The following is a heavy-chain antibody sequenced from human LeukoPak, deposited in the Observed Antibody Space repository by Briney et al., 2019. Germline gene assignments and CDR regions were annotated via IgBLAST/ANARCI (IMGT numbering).Heavy chain of an antibody. CDR3: ARTAAGTFFDY. CDR2: ISGSGGST. V-gene: IGHV3-23*01. D-gene: IGHD6-13*01. J-gene: IGHJ4*02. Sequence: GGSLRLSCAASGFAFSSYAMSWVRQAPGKGLEWVSGISGSGGSTLYADSVKGRFTISRDNSKKTLYLQMNSLRAEDTAVYYCARTAAGTFFDYWGQGTLVTVSS. CDR1: GFAFSSYA.